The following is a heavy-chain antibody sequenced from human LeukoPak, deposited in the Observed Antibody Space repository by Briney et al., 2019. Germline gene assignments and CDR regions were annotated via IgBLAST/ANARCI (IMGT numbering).Heavy chain of an antibody. V-gene: IGHV3-11*04. CDR1: GSIFSDYY. J-gene: IGHJ4*02. D-gene: IGHD6-13*01. Sequence: GGSLRLSCAASGSIFSDYYMSWIRQSPGKGLEWVSYISSSSSTIYYADSVRGRFTISRDNAKNSLYLQMNSLRAEDTAVYYCATNGYSSSWFGYWGQGTLVTVSS. CDR3: ATNGYSSSWFGY. CDR2: ISSSSSTI.